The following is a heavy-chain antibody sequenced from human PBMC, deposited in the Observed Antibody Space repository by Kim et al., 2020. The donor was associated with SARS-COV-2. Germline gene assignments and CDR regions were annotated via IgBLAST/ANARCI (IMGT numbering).Heavy chain of an antibody. Sequence: GGSLRLSCAASGFNFKTYSMNWVRQAPGKGLEWVSYISSRSSTISYADSVKGRFTVSRDNARKSLYLQMNSLRGEDTAVYYCASGRDCGGDCSSRPWGQGTLVTVSS. CDR3: ASGRDCGGDCSSRP. CDR1: GFNFKTYS. J-gene: IGHJ5*02. CDR2: ISSRSSTI. V-gene: IGHV3-48*01. D-gene: IGHD2-21*02.